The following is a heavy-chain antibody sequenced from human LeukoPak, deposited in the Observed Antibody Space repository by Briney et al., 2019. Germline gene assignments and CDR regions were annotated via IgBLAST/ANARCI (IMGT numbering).Heavy chain of an antibody. CDR3: QKTAYDILTGHKRSNFDY. Sequence: PSETLSLTCTVSGGSISSYYWSWIRQPPGKGLNGIGYIYYSGRTNYNPSLKSRVTISVDTSKNQFSLKLSSVTAADTFFFFKQKTAYDILTGHKRSNFDYWGQGTLVTVSS. J-gene: IGHJ4*02. CDR1: GGSISSYY. D-gene: IGHD3-9*01. V-gene: IGHV4-59*08. CDR2: IYYSGRT.